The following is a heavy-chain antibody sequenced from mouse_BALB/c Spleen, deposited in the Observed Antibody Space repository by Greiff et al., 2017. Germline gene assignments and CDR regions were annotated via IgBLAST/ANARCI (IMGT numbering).Heavy chain of an antibody. Sequence: EVQGVESGGGLVKPGGSLKLSCAASGFAFSSYDMSWVRQTPEKRLEWVAYISSGGGSTYYPDTVKGRFTISRDNAKNTLYLQMSSLKSEDTAMYYCARHDGISFAYWGQGTLVTVSA. CDR1: GFAFSSYD. CDR3: ARHDGISFAY. D-gene: IGHD1-3*01. J-gene: IGHJ3*01. V-gene: IGHV5-12-1*01. CDR2: ISSGGGST.